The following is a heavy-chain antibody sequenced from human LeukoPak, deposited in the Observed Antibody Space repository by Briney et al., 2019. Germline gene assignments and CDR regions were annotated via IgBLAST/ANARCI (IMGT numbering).Heavy chain of an antibody. CDR2: INPSGGST. V-gene: IGHV1-46*01. CDR3: ARLGRYDFWSGSFDY. CDR1: GYTFTSYY. J-gene: IGHJ4*02. D-gene: IGHD3-3*01. Sequence: GASVKVSCKASGYTFTSYYMHWVRQAPGQGLEWMGIINPSGGSTSYAQKFQGRVTVTRDMSTSTVYMELSSLRSEDTAVYYCARLGRYDFWSGSFDYWGQGTLFTVSS.